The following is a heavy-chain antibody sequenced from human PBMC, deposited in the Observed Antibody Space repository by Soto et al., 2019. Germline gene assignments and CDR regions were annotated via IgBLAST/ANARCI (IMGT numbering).Heavy chain of an antibody. V-gene: IGHV4-34*01. D-gene: IGHD2-2*01. CDR2: INHSGST. J-gene: IGHJ4*02. Sequence: SETLSLTCAVYGGSFSGYYWSWIRQPPGKGLEWIGEINHSGSTNYNPSLKSRVTISVDTSKNQFSLKLSSVTAADTAVYYCARGLVVVPAAMDYFDYWGQGTLVTVSS. CDR1: GGSFSGYY. CDR3: ARGLVVVPAAMDYFDY.